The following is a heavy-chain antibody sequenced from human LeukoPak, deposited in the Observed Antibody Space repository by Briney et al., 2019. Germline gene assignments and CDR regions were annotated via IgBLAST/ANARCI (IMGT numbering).Heavy chain of an antibody. CDR2: IRSKANSYAT. J-gene: IGHJ3*02. V-gene: IGHV3-73*01. CDR1: EFTFSGSA. D-gene: IGHD1-26*01. Sequence: GGSLRLSCAASEFTFSGSAMHWVRQASGKGLEWVGRIRSKANSYATAYAASVKGRFTISRDDSKNTAYLQMSSLKTEDTAVYYCSRHAYSGTYLAFDIWGQGTMVTVSS. CDR3: SRHAYSGTYLAFDI.